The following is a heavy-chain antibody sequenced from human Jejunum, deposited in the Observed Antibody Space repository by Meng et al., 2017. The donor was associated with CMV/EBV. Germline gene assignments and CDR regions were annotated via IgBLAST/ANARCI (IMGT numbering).Heavy chain of an antibody. CDR2: INSFNGNT. CDR3: ASHRCGRITCHGGDSLDF. Sequence: FTIYGRTWVRQAAGKGPEWMGCINSFNGNTDYAPKFQRSAILTAATSTPTAYMLRSSLTSDDAAFYYGASHRCGRITCHGGDSLDFWGQGALVTVSS. D-gene: IGHD2-15*01. J-gene: IGHJ4*02. V-gene: IGHV1-18*04. CDR1: FTIYG.